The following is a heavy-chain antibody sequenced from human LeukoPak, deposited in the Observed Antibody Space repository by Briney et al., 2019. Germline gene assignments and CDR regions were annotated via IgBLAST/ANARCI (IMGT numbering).Heavy chain of an antibody. Sequence: GGSLRLSCAASGFTFSSYWMSWVRQAPGKGLEWVANIKQDGSEKYYVDSVKGRFTISRDNAKNSLYPQMNSLRAEDTAVYYCARKYSSGWYSVFDPWGQGTLVTVSS. CDR2: IKQDGSEK. CDR3: ARKYSSGWYSVFDP. V-gene: IGHV3-7*03. CDR1: GFTFSSYW. J-gene: IGHJ5*02. D-gene: IGHD6-19*01.